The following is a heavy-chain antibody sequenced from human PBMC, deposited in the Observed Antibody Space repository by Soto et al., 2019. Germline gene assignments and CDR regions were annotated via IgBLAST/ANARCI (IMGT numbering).Heavy chain of an antibody. J-gene: IGHJ4*02. CDR1: GGSISSGDYY. CDR2: IYYSGST. V-gene: IGHV4-30-4*01. Sequence: SVTLSVTYTVSGGSISSGDYYWSWIRQPPGKGLEWIGNIYYSGSTYYNPSLKSRVTISVDTSKKQFPLKLSSVTAADTAVYYCASRKSSPYFDYWGQGTLVTVSS. D-gene: IGHD3-10*01. CDR3: ASRKSSPYFDY.